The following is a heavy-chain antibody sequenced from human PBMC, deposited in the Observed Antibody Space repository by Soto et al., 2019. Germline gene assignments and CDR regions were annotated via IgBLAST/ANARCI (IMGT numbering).Heavy chain of an antibody. CDR1: GVAFSFYS. Sequence: EVALLESGGGLVQPGGSLRLSCEVSGVAFSFYSMSWVRQAPGKGLEWVASIGGNGATTYYAASGKGRFTFSRDNSKNTVHLQMNDLRPDDTAVYYCATWHEREHAYDVWGQGTTVTVSS. V-gene: IGHV3-23*01. CDR2: IGGNGATT. CDR3: ATWHEREHAYDV. D-gene: IGHD1-1*01. J-gene: IGHJ3*01.